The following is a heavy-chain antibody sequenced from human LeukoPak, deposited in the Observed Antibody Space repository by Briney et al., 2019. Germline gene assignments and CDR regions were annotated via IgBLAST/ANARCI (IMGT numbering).Heavy chain of an antibody. CDR3: ARGLTIFGVVTYDAFDI. D-gene: IGHD3-3*01. CDR2: MNPNSGNT. Sequence: ASVKVSCKASGCTFTSYDINWVRQATGQGLEWMGWMNPNSGNTGYAQKFQGRVTMTRNTSISTAYMELSSLRSEDTAVYYCARGLTIFGVVTYDAFDIWGQGTMVTVSS. CDR1: GCTFTSYD. J-gene: IGHJ3*02. V-gene: IGHV1-8*01.